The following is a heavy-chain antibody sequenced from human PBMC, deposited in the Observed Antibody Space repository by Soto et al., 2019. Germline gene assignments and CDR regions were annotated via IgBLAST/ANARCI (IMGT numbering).Heavy chain of an antibody. Sequence: GGSLRLSCAASGFTFSSYEMNWVRQAPGKGLEWVSYISSGGSTIYYADSVRGRFTISRDNAKNSLYLQMNSLRAEDTAVYYCARDDSGYPSYFHYWGQGTLVTVSS. CDR2: ISSGGSTI. D-gene: IGHD3-16*02. J-gene: IGHJ4*02. V-gene: IGHV3-48*03. CDR1: GFTFSSYE. CDR3: ARDDSGYPSYFHY.